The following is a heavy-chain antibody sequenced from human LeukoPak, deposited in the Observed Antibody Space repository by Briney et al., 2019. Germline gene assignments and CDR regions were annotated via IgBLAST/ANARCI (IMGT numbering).Heavy chain of an antibody. V-gene: IGHV4-59*11. CDR2: IYYTGTA. J-gene: IGHJ4*02. Sequence: PSQSLSLTCTVSGGSINSHYGNWVRQPQGKGLEWIGYIYYTGTATYNPSLSTRATISVDTSNNQFSLKLTSVTAADTAVYYCARWRLSGSSHFDSWGQGTLVTVSS. CDR1: GGSINSHY. CDR3: ARWRLSGSSHFDS. D-gene: IGHD6-13*01.